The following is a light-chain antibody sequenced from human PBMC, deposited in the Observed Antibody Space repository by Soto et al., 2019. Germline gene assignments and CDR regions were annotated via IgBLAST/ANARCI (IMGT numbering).Light chain of an antibody. Sequence: EIVLTQSPATLSLSPGERATLSCGASQSIGNNYLAWYRQKPGLAPRLLIYGTSSRATGIPDRFSGSGSGTDFTLSISRLEPEDFAVYYCQHYPTAPLTFGGGTKVEIK. CDR3: QHYPTAPLT. J-gene: IGKJ4*01. CDR2: GTS. CDR1: QSIGNNY. V-gene: IGKV3D-20*01.